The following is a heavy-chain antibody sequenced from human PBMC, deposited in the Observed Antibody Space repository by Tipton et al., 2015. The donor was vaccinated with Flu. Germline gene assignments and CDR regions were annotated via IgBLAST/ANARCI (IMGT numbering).Heavy chain of an antibody. CDR3: ASGRDYGSGSPPWY. V-gene: IGHV4-34*01. D-gene: IGHD3-10*01. J-gene: IGHJ4*02. Sequence: TLSLTCAVYGGSFSGYYWSWIRQPPGKGLEWIGEINHSGSTNYNPSLKSRVTISVDTSKNQFSLKLSSVTAADTAVYYCASGRDYGSGSPPWYWGQRTLVTVSS. CDR2: INHSGST. CDR1: GGSFSGYY.